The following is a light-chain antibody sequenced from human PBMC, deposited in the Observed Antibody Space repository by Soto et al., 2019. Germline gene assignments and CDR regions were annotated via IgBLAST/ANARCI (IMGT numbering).Light chain of an antibody. J-gene: IGKJ4*01. V-gene: IGKV1-27*01. CDR1: QDISTC. CDR3: QQYDNAPLT. Sequence: DIQMTQAPSSLSASVGDRVTITCRARQDISTCLAWYQQKPGKVPKLLISAAYTLQSGVPPRFSGSGSGTDFTLTISSLHPEDVATYYCQQYDNAPLTFGGGTKVEI. CDR2: AAY.